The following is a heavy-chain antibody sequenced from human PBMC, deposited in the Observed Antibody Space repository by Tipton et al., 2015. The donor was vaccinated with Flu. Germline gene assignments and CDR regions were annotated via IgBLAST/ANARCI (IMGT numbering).Heavy chain of an antibody. CDR1: GFTFSNYA. D-gene: IGHD6-19*01. CDR2: ITSSSSSI. J-gene: IGHJ6*02. V-gene: IGHV3-48*02. CDR3: ARDQGAVDV. Sequence: AVSGFTFSNYAMNWARQAPGKGLEWLSYITSSSSSIYYADSVKGRFTISRDNAKNSLFLQMNSLRDDDTAVYYCARDQGAVDVWGQGTTVTVSS.